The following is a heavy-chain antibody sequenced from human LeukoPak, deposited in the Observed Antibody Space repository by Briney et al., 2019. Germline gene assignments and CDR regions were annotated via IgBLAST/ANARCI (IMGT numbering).Heavy chain of an antibody. V-gene: IGHV3-7*01. J-gene: IGHJ3*02. CDR2: IKQDGSRQ. Sequence: GGSLRLSCAASGFTFRRHWMSWVRQAPGKGLEWVAHIKQDGSRQYYVDSVKGRFTISRDNAKSSQYLQTNSLRAEDTAVYYCARGRDRGVIAHDAFDIWGQGTMVTVSS. D-gene: IGHD3-10*01. CDR3: ARGRDRGVIAHDAFDI. CDR1: GFTFRRHW.